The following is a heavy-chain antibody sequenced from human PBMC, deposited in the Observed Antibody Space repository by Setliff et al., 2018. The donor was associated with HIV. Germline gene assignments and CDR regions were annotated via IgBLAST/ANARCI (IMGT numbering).Heavy chain of an antibody. CDR3: RGVDTAMVRFFDY. Sequence: SETLSLTCTVSGGSISGSNYYWSWIRQPAGKGLEWIGHIYTSGSTNYNSSLKSRVTISVDTSKNQFSLKLSSVTAADTAVYYCRGVDTAMVRFFDYWGQGTLVTVSS. CDR2: IYTSGST. D-gene: IGHD5-18*01. V-gene: IGHV4-61*09. CDR1: GGSISGSNYY. J-gene: IGHJ4*02.